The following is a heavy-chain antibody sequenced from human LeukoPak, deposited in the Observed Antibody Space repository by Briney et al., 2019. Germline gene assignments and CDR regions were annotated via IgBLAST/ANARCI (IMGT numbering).Heavy chain of an antibody. V-gene: IGHV3-11*04. J-gene: IGHJ4*02. CDR1: GFTFSDYY. CDR3: AGGSFLITFGGFIG. D-gene: IGHD3-16*02. CDR2: ISSSGSPI. Sequence: GGSLRLSCATSGFTFSDYYMSWIRQAPGKGLEWVSYISSSGSPIYYADSVKGRFTISRDNAKNSLFLQMNSLRAEDTAVYYCAGGSFLITFGGFIGWGQGTLATVSS.